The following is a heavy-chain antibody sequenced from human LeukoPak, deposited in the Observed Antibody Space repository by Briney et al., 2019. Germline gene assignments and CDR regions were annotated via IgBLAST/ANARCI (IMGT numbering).Heavy chain of an antibody. CDR2: VSPNGTDI. V-gene: IGHV3-21*05. J-gene: IGHJ4*02. D-gene: IGHD6-6*01. CDR1: GFTFSSYA. Sequence: GGSLRLSCAASGFTFSSYAMNWVRQSPGKGLEWISYVSPNGTDIYSIDSVRGRFIISRDNAKNSLSLQMNSLGVEDTAVYYCASGSSSVGYWGQGTLVTVSS. CDR3: ASGSSSVGY.